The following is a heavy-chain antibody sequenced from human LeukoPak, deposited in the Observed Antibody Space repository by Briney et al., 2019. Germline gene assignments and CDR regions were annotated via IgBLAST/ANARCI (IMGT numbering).Heavy chain of an antibody. Sequence: ASVKVSCKVSGYTLTELSIHWVRQAPGKGLEWMGGFDPEDGETIYAQKFQGRVTMTEDTSTDTAYMELSSLRSEDTAVYYCATSSLRYFDWLLPDFDYWGQGTLVTVSS. D-gene: IGHD3-9*01. CDR2: FDPEDGET. J-gene: IGHJ4*02. CDR1: GYTLTELS. V-gene: IGHV1-24*01. CDR3: ATSSLRYFDWLLPDFDY.